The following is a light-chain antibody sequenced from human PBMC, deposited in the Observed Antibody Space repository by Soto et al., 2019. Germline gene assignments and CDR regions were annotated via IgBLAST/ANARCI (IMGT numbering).Light chain of an antibody. CDR3: QQYSTYPFT. CDR1: QSISSW. V-gene: IGKV1-5*03. CDR2: KAS. Sequence: DIQMTQSPSTQSASVGDRVTIACRASQSISSWLAWYQQKPGKAPKLLIYKASSLESGVPSRFSGSGSGTEFTLAISGLQPDDLAADYCQQYSTYPFTFGPGNKV. J-gene: IGKJ3*01.